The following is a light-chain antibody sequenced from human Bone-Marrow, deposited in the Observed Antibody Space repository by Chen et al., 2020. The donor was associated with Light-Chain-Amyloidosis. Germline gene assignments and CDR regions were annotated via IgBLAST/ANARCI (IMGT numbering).Light chain of an antibody. V-gene: IGKV1-39*01. CDR3: QQSYSLPLT. J-gene: IGKJ4*02. Sequence: IRMTQSPSSLSASVGDKITISCRTSHHSENYLNWYQQKPGTAPKLLIFLASRLQSGVPSRFSGRGSGTSFTLTIDNLQPEDFATYYCQQSYSLPLTFGGGTKV. CDR1: HHSENY. CDR2: LAS.